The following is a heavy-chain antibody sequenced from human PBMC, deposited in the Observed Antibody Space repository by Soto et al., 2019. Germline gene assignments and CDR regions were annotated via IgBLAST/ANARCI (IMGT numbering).Heavy chain of an antibody. J-gene: IGHJ4*02. D-gene: IGHD2-15*01. Sequence: GGSLRLSCAASGFTFSSYAMSWVRQAPGKGLEWVSAISGSGGSTYYADSVKGRFTISRDNSKNTLYLQMNSLRSDDTAVYYCARDGGDFDYWGQGTLVTVSS. CDR2: ISGSGGST. CDR3: ARDGGDFDY. V-gene: IGHV3-23*01. CDR1: GFTFSSYA.